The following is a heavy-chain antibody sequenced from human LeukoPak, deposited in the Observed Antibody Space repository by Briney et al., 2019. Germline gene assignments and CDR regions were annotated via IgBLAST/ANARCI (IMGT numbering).Heavy chain of an antibody. Sequence: SETLSLTCTVSGGSISSGGYYWSWIRQPAGKGLERIGRIYTSGSTNYNPSLKSRVTISVDTSKNQFSLKLSSVTAADTAVYYCAREGITIFGVVTYISDGFDYWGQGTLVTVSS. CDR1: GGSISSGGYY. V-gene: IGHV4-61*02. D-gene: IGHD3-3*01. CDR2: IYTSGST. J-gene: IGHJ4*02. CDR3: AREGITIFGVVTYISDGFDY.